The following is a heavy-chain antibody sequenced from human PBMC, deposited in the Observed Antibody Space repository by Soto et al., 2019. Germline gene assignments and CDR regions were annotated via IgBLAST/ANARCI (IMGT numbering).Heavy chain of an antibody. V-gene: IGHV3-66*01. CDR3: ARGVEYYYDSSGYYSPFDY. D-gene: IGHD3-22*01. J-gene: IGHJ4*02. CDR1: GFTVSSNY. Sequence: GGSLRLSCAASGFTVSSNYMSWVRQAPGKGLEWVSVIYSGGSTYYADSVKGRFTSSRHNSKNTLYLQMNSLRAEDTAVYYCARGVEYYYDSSGYYSPFDYWGQGTLVTVSS. CDR2: IYSGGST.